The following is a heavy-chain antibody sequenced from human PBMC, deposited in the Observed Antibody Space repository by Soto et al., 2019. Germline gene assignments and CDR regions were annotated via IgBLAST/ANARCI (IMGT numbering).Heavy chain of an antibody. CDR1: GGFISYYY. CDR3: ARLKLFGTTCEGKHYHYGLDV. V-gene: IGHV4-59*01. J-gene: IGHJ6*02. D-gene: IGHD3-16*01. Sequence: SETLAPTRNVSGGFISYYYWSWVRQPPGKGLELIGYIYYSGTTHYNPSLKSRVSILLDMSKNQFSLRLRSVTAADTAVYYCARLKLFGTTCEGKHYHYGLDVCGQGTTVT. CDR2: IYYSGTT.